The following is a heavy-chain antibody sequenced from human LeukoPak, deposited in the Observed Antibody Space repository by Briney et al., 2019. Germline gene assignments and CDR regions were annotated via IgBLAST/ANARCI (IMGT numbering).Heavy chain of an antibody. J-gene: IGHJ5*02. Sequence: SETLSLTCTVSGGSISSYYWSWIRQPPGKGLEWIGYIYYSGSTNYNPSLKSRVTISVDTSKNQFSLKLSSVTAADTAVYYCARDYYDSSGYPNCFDPWGQGTLVTVSS. CDR3: ARDYYDSSGYPNCFDP. V-gene: IGHV4-59*01. CDR2: IYYSGST. D-gene: IGHD3-22*01. CDR1: GGSISSYY.